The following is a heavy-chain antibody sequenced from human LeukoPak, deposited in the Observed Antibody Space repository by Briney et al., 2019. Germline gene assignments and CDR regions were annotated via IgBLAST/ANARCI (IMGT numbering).Heavy chain of an antibody. CDR1: GGTFSSYA. V-gene: IGHV1-2*04. CDR2: INPNSGGT. Sequence: ASVKVSCKASGGTFSSYAISWVRQAPGQGLEWMGWINPNSGGTNYAQKFQGWVTMTRDTSISTAYMELSRLRSDDTAVYYCARGGRTIVVVPAALDYWGQGTLVTVSS. CDR3: ARGGRTIVVVPAALDY. J-gene: IGHJ4*02. D-gene: IGHD2-2*01.